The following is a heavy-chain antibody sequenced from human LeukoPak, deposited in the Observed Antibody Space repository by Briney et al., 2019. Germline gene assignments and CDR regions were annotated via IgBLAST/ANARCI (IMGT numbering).Heavy chain of an antibody. D-gene: IGHD3-22*01. CDR1: GYSFTSYW. CDR3: ARGINYYDSSGPNAFDI. Sequence: GVSLKISCKGSGYSFTSYWISWVRQMPGKGLEWMGRIDPSDSYTNYSPSFQGHVTISADKSISTAYLQWSSLKASDTAMYYCARGINYYDSSGPNAFDIWGQGTMVTVSS. J-gene: IGHJ3*02. V-gene: IGHV5-10-1*01. CDR2: IDPSDSYT.